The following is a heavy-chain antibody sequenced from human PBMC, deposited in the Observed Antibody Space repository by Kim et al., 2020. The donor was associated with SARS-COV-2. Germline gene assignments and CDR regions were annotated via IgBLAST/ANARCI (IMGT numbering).Heavy chain of an antibody. V-gene: IGHV3-21*01. J-gene: IGHJ4*02. CDR1: GFTFSSYS. D-gene: IGHD3-16*02. CDR3: ASSYYYGSGSYYNTYYDYVWGSYRLFPFDY. Sequence: GGSLRLSCAASGFTFSSYSMNWVRQAPGKGLEWVSSISSSSSYIYYADSVKGRFTISRDNAKNSLYLQMNSLRAEDTAVYYCASSYYYGSGSYYNTYYDYVWGSYRLFPFDYWGQGTLVTVSS. CDR2: ISSSSSYI.